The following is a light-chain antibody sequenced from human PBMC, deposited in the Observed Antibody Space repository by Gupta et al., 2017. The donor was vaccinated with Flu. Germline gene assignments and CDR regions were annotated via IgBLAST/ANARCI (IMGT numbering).Light chain of an antibody. CDR3: QQYNNWPLT. CDR2: GAS. CDR1: QSVSSN. Sequence: IAMTQSPATLSVSPGERATLSCRASQSVSSNLAWYQQKPGQAPRPLIYGASTRATGIPARFSGSGSGTEFTLTISSLQSEDFAVYYCQQYNNWPLTFGGGTKVEIK. J-gene: IGKJ4*01. V-gene: IGKV3-15*01.